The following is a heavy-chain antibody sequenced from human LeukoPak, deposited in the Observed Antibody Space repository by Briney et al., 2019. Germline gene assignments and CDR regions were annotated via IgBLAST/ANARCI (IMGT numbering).Heavy chain of an antibody. V-gene: IGHV3-48*03. CDR1: GFTFSSYE. Sequence: GGSLRLSCAASGFTFSSYEMNWVRQAPGKGLEWISYISSSGSTIYYADSVKGRFTISRDNAKNSLYLQMNSLRPDDTALYYCSTDPRLLIYWGHGTLVTVSS. CDR2: ISSSGSTI. D-gene: IGHD2-8*01. CDR3: STDPRLLIY. J-gene: IGHJ4*01.